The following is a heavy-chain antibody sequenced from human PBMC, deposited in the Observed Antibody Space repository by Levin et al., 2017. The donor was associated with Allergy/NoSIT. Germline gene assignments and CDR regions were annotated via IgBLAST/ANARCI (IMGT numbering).Heavy chain of an antibody. CDR1: GGSISGHY. CDR2: VYFSGST. CDR3: ARVGPTPLERRGGPDGVVFDI. D-gene: IGHD1-1*01. V-gene: IGHV4-59*11. J-gene: IGHJ3*02. Sequence: PSQTLSLTCSVSGGSISGHYWSWIRQPPGKGLEWIGYVYFSGSTNYNPSLKSRVTISVDMSKNNFSLKLASVTAADTAVYYCARVGPTPLERRGGPDGVVFDIWGQGTMVTVSS.